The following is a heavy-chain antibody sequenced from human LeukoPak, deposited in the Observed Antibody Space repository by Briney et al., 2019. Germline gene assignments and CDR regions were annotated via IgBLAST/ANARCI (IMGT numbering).Heavy chain of an antibody. CDR3: ARAGSGWYGGRLFEF. CDR1: GGSISFYH. V-gene: IGHV4-59*01. J-gene: IGHJ4*02. CDR2: ISESGST. Sequence: SETLSLTCTVSGGSISFYHWSRIRQSPGKELEWIGDISESGSTNYMPSLKSRVTISVYTSNQFSLKLSSVTAADTAVYYCARAGSGWYGGRLFEFWGPGALVAVSS. D-gene: IGHD6-13*01.